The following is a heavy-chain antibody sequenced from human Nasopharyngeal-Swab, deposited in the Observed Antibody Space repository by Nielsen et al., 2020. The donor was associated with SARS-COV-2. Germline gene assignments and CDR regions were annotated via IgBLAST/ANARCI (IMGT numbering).Heavy chain of an antibody. Sequence: QILSLTRAIPGDSVSSNSAAWNSIRQSPSRGIEWLGRTYYRSKWYNDYAVSVKSRITINPDTSKNQFSLKLNSVTPEDTAVYYCARGMVRGVIRYGMDVWGQGTTVTVSS. CDR3: ARGMVRGVIRYGMDV. V-gene: IGHV6-1*01. J-gene: IGHJ6*02. CDR2: TYYRSKWYN. D-gene: IGHD3-10*01. CDR1: GDSVSSNSAA.